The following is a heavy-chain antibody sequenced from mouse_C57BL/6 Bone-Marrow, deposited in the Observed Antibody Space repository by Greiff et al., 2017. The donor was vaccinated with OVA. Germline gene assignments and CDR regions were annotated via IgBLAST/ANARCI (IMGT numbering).Heavy chain of an antibody. CDR1: GYTFTSYT. CDR3: ARSVYYYGRRDY. V-gene: IGHV1-4*01. Sequence: VQLQQSGAALARPGASVKMSCKASGYTFTSYTMHWVKQRPGQGLEWIGYINPSSGYTKYNQKFKDKATLTADKSSSTANMQLSSLTSEDSAVYYCARSVYYYGRRDYWGQGTTLTVSS. D-gene: IGHD1-1*01. CDR2: INPSSGYT. J-gene: IGHJ2*01.